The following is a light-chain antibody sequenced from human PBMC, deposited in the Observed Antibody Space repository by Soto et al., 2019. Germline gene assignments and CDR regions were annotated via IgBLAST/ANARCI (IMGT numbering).Light chain of an antibody. CDR3: QQYSSWPPT. J-gene: IGKJ1*01. CDR2: DAS. CDR1: QSVSSF. V-gene: IGKV3-11*01. Sequence: EIVLTQSPATLSLSPGERATLSCRASQSVSSFLAWYQQKPGQAPRLLIYDASNRATGIPARFSGSGSGTDFTLTISSLEPDDFAVYYCQQYSSWPPTFGQRTKV.